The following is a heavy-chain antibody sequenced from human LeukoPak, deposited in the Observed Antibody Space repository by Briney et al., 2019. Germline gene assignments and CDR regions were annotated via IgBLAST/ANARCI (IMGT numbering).Heavy chain of an antibody. CDR2: ISAYNGNT. CDR3: ARSRGRGPYYYGSGSYYFPGYGINDY. D-gene: IGHD3-10*01. V-gene: IGHV1-18*01. J-gene: IGHJ4*02. CDR1: GYTFTSYG. Sequence: GASVKVSCKASGYTFTSYGISWVRQAPGQGLEWMGWISAYNGNTNYAQKLQGRVTMTTDTSTSTAYMELRSLRSDDTAVYYCARSRGRGPYYYGSGSYYFPGYGINDYWGQGTLVTVSS.